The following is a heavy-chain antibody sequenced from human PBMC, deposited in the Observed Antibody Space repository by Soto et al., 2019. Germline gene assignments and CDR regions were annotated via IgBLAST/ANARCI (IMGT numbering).Heavy chain of an antibody. CDR1: GYTFTGYY. CDR3: ARDLGQAYCSSTSCYPFYYYYGMDV. V-gene: IGHV1-2*02. D-gene: IGHD2-2*01. Sequence: ASVKVSCKASGYTFTGYYMHWVRQAPGQGREWMGWINPNSGGTNYAQKFQGRVTMTRDTSISTAYMELSRLRSDDTAVYYCARDLGQAYCSSTSCYPFYYYYGMDVWGQGXTVTVSS. CDR2: INPNSGGT. J-gene: IGHJ6*02.